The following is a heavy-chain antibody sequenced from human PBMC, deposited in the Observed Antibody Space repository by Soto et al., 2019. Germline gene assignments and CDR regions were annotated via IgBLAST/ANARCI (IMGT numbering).Heavy chain of an antibody. CDR2: ISGSGSST. D-gene: IGHD4-4*01. CDR3: VTRSRGLQSSPPRLDS. V-gene: IGHV3-23*01. Sequence: EVQLLESGGGLVQPGGSLRLSCAASGLTFSGYGMSWVCQAPGTGLEGVSAISGSGSSTYYADSVKGRFTISRDDSKNILFLQMNSLRAEDTAVYYCVTRSRGLQSSPPRLDSWGQGTLVTVSS. J-gene: IGHJ4*02. CDR1: GLTFSGYG.